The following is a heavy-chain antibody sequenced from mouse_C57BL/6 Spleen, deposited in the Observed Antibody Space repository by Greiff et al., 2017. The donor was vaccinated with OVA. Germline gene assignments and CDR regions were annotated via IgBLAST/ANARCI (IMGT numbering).Heavy chain of an antibody. V-gene: IGHV1-15*01. CDR3: TNYYGSIFYAMDY. D-gene: IGHD1-1*01. CDR2: IDPETGGT. Sequence: QVQLQQSGAELVRPGASVTLSCKASGYTFTDYEMHWVKQTPVHGLEWIGAIDPETGGTAYNQKFKGKAILTADKSSSTAYMELRSLTSEDSAVYYCTNYYGSIFYAMDYWGQGTSVTVSS. J-gene: IGHJ4*01. CDR1: GYTFTDYE.